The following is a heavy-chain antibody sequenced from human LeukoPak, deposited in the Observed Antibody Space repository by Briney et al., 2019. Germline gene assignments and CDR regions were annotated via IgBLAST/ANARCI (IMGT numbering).Heavy chain of an antibody. V-gene: IGHV3-23*01. J-gene: IGHJ4*02. Sequence: GGSLRLSCAASGFTFSGYAMSWVRQAPGMGLAWVSAISGSGGSTYYADSVKGRFTISRDTSKNTLYLQMNSLRAEGTAVYYCARGRYYDNSVYYYFDYWGQGTLVTVSS. CDR3: ARGRYYDNSVYYYFDY. CDR1: GFTFSGYA. D-gene: IGHD3-22*01. CDR2: ISGSGGST.